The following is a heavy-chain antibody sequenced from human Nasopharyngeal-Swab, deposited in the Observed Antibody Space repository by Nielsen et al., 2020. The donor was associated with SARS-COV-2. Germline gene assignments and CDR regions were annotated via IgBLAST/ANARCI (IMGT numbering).Heavy chain of an antibody. V-gene: IGHV4-39*01. Sequence: SETLSLTCTVSGDSVTSSYYWGWVRQPPGTGLEWLGTIFYTGGTYYNPSLRSRVTMSVDTSKNQVSLKLRSVTAADTAVYFCVRHTDDHVDAFEVWGQGTLVTVSS. D-gene: IGHD1-14*01. CDR1: GDSVTSSYY. J-gene: IGHJ3*01. CDR3: VRHTDDHVDAFEV. CDR2: IFYTGGT.